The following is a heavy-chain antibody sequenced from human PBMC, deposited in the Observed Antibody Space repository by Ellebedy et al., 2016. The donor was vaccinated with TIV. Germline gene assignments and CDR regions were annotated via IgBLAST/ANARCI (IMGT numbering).Heavy chain of an antibody. CDR3: ARVPLAYCGGDCYSLGY. CDR2: ISYDGSNK. CDR1: GFTFSSYA. Sequence: GESLKISCAASGFTFSSYAMHWVRQAPGKGLEWVAVISYDGSNKYYADSVKGRFTISRDNSKNTLYLQMNSLRAEDTAVYYCARVPLAYCGGDCYSLGYWGQGTLVTVSS. V-gene: IGHV3-30-3*01. J-gene: IGHJ4*02. D-gene: IGHD2-21*02.